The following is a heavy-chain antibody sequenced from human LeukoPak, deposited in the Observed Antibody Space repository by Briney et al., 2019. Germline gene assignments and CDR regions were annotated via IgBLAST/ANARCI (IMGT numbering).Heavy chain of an antibody. CDR1: GFTFSRYG. CDR3: ARDHSARRYYFDY. CDR2: TWNDGSKK. J-gene: IGHJ4*02. D-gene: IGHD4-11*01. V-gene: IGHV3-33*01. Sequence: GGSLRLYCASSGFTFSRYGMHWGRQAPGKGLEWVAVTWNDGSKKYYTDSVKGRFTISKDNSKNTLYLQMHSLRAEDTAVYYCARDHSARRYYFDYWGQGTLVTVSS.